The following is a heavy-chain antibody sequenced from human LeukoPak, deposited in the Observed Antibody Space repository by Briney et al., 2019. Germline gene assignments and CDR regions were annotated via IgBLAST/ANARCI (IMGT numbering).Heavy chain of an antibody. CDR2: INHSGST. J-gene: IGHJ4*02. V-gene: IGHV4-34*01. D-gene: IGHD6-13*01. CDR3: ARAVSAAGGLDY. CDR1: GGSFSGYY. Sequence: SDTLSLTCAVYGGSFSGYYWSWIRQPPGKGLEWIGEINHSGSTNYNPSLKSRVTISVDTSKNQFSLKLSSVTAADTAVYYCARAVSAAGGLDYWGQGTLVTVSS.